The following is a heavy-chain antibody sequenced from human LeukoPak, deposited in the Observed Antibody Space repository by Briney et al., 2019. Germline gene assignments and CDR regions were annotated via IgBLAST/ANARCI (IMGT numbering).Heavy chain of an antibody. V-gene: IGHV1-2*02. J-gene: IGHJ3*02. CDR3: ARDLPSGVPLGAFDI. D-gene: IGHD3-10*01. CDR2: INPNSGGT. Sequence: EASVKVSCKASGYTFTGYYMHWVRQAPGQGLEWMGWINPNSGGTNYAQKFQGRVTMTRDTSISTAYMELSRLRSDDTAVYYCARDLPSGVPLGAFDIWGQGTMVTVSS. CDR1: GYTFTGYY.